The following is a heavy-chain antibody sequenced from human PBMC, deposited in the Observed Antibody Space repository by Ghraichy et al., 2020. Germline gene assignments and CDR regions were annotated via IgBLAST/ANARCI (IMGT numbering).Heavy chain of an antibody. CDR1: GYTFTSYG. Sequence: ASVKVSCKASGYTFTSYGISWVRQAPGQGLEWMGWISAYNGNTNYAQKLQGRVTMTTDTSTSTAYMELRSLRSDDTAVYYCARSTGQQLGRYGWFDPWGQGTLVTVSS. D-gene: IGHD6-13*01. J-gene: IGHJ5*02. CDR3: ARSTGQQLGRYGWFDP. V-gene: IGHV1-18*01. CDR2: ISAYNGNT.